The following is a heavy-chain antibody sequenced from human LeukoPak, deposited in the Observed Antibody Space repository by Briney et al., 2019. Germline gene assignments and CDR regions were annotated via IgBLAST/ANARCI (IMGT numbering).Heavy chain of an antibody. Sequence: PGGSVRLSRAASGFTFTFYWMSWVRQAPGKGLEWVANIKQDGSDKYYVGSVKGRFTISRDNSKNSLYLQMNSLRAEDTAFYFCARHSNRYDFDSSGHYRSFDYWGQGTLVSVSS. CDR3: ARHSNRYDFDSSGHYRSFDY. CDR1: GFTFTFYW. V-gene: IGHV3-7*01. J-gene: IGHJ4*02. D-gene: IGHD3-22*01. CDR2: IKQDGSDK.